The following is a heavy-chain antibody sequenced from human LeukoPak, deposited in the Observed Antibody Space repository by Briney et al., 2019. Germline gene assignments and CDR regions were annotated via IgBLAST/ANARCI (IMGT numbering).Heavy chain of an antibody. V-gene: IGHV6-1*01. CDR2: TYYRSKWYN. CDR1: GDIVSSNSAA. CDR3: ARESSGSPYAATFDY. Sequence: SQTLSLTCAISGDIVSSNSAAWNWIRQSPPRGLEWLGRTYYRSKWYNDYAVSVKSRITINPDTPKNQFSLQLNSVTPEDTAVYYCARESSGSPYAATFDYWGQGTLVTVSS. J-gene: IGHJ4*02. D-gene: IGHD6-19*01.